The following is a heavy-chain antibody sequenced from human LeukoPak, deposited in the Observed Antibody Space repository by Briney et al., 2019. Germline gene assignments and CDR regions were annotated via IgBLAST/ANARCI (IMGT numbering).Heavy chain of an antibody. V-gene: IGHV3-21*01. CDR1: GFTFSSYS. D-gene: IGHD3-22*01. J-gene: IGHJ4*02. Sequence: GGSLRLSCAASGFTFSSYSMNWVRQAPGKGLEWVSSISSSSSYIYYADSVKGRFTISRDNAKNSLYLQMNSLRAEDTAVYYCARDMPYYYDSSGTWGVDYWGQGAWSPSPQ. CDR3: ARDMPYYYDSSGTWGVDY. CDR2: ISSSSSYI.